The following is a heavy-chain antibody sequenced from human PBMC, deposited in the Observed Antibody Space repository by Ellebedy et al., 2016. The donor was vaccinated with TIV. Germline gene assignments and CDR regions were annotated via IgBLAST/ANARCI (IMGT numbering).Heavy chain of an antibody. J-gene: IGHJ6*02. D-gene: IGHD3-10*01. CDR2: MNPNSGNT. CDR3: ARGGELWFYPHYYYGMDV. CDR1: GYTFTSYD. V-gene: IGHV1-8*01. Sequence: ASVKVSCXASGYTFTSYDINWVRQATGQGLEWMGWMNPNSGNTGCAQKFQGRVTMTRNTSISTAYMELSSLRSEDTAVYYCARGGELWFYPHYYYGMDVWGQGTTVTVSS.